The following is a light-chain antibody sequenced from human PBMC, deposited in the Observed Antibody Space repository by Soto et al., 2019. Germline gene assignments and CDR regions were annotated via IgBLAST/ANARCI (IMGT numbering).Light chain of an antibody. Sequence: EIVLTQSPGTLSLSPGERATLSCRASQSITSTYLACYQQKPGQAPRLLIYGASSRATGIPDRFSGSGSGTDFTLTISRLEPEDFAVYYCQQYSSSPPFTFGPGTKVDIK. CDR2: GAS. CDR3: QQYSSSPPFT. V-gene: IGKV3-20*01. J-gene: IGKJ3*01. CDR1: QSITSTY.